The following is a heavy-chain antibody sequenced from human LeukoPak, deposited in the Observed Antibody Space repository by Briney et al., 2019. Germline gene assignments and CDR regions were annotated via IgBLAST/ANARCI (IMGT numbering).Heavy chain of an antibody. J-gene: IGHJ4*02. Sequence: ASVKVSCKASGYTFTGYYIHWVRQAPGQGLEWMGRINPNSGDTNYAQKFQGRVTMTRDTSISTVYMELSRLRSDDTAVFYCARGLEYNYGYMFDYWGQGTLVTVSS. CDR3: ARGLEYNYGYMFDY. V-gene: IGHV1-2*06. D-gene: IGHD5-18*01. CDR2: INPNSGDT. CDR1: GYTFTGYY.